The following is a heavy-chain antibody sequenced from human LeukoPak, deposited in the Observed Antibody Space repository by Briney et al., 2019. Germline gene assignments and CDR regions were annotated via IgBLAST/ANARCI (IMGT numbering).Heavy chain of an antibody. D-gene: IGHD1-1*01. CDR2: IYYSGST. CDR1: GGSISNYY. V-gene: IGHV4-59*01. J-gene: IGHJ4*02. Sequence: SETLSLTCTVSGGSISNYYWTWIRQPPGKGLEWIGYIYYSGSTNYNPSLKSRVTISVDTSKNQFSLKLTSVTAADTAVYYCVRVATYTAGAFDYWGQGTLVTVSS. CDR3: VRVATYTAGAFDY.